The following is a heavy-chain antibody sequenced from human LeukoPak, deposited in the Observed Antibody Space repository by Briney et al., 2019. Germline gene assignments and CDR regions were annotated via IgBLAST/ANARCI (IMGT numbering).Heavy chain of an antibody. CDR1: GGSISSYY. V-gene: IGHV4-59*01. CDR3: ARDYYGSGGGFDY. CDR2: IYYSGST. J-gene: IGHJ4*02. Sequence: SETLSLTCTVSGGSISSYYWSWIRQPPGKGLKWIGYIYYSGSTNYNPSLKSRVTISVDTSKNQFSLKLSSVTAADTAVYYCARDYYGSGGGFDYWGQGTLVTVSS. D-gene: IGHD3-10*01.